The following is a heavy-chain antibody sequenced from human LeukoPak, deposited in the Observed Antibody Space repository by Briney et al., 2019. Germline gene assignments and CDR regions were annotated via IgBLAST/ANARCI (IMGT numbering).Heavy chain of an antibody. CDR3: ARVPPLRYYFDH. V-gene: IGHV1-18*01. CDR1: GYTFTSYG. D-gene: IGHD3-16*01. CDR2: INAYDGNT. J-gene: IGHJ4*02. Sequence: GASVKVSCKGSGYTFTSYGIAWVRQVPGQGLEWMGWINAYDGNTKHAQTLQGRVTMTTDTSTSTAYMELRSLRSDDTAVYYCARVPPLRYYFDHWGQGTLVTVSS.